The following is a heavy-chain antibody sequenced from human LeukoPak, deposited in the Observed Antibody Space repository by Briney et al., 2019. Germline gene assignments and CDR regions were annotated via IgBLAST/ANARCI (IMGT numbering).Heavy chain of an antibody. J-gene: IGHJ2*01. Sequence: PGGSLRLSCAASGFSFSSYEMNWVRQAPGKGLEWVSYISSSGSAIYSAASVKGRSTTSRDNAKNSLYLQMNSLRAEDTAVYYCARGQYCTNGVCTDYWYFDLWGRGTLVTVSS. V-gene: IGHV3-48*03. CDR3: ARGQYCTNGVCTDYWYFDL. CDR1: GFSFSSYE. D-gene: IGHD2-8*01. CDR2: ISSSGSAI.